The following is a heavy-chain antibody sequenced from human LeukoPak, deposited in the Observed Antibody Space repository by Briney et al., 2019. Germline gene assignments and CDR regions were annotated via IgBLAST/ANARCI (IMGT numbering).Heavy chain of an antibody. D-gene: IGHD3-3*01. CDR2: IKQDGSEK. J-gene: IGHJ4*02. Sequence: AGGSLRLSCAASGFTFSSYWMSWVRQAPGKGLEWVANIKQDGSEKYYVDSVKGRFTISRDNAKNSLYLQMNSLRAEDTAVYYCARDLFGFWSGYDYWGQGTLVTVSS. V-gene: IGHV3-7*01. CDR3: ARDLFGFWSGYDY. CDR1: GFTFSSYW.